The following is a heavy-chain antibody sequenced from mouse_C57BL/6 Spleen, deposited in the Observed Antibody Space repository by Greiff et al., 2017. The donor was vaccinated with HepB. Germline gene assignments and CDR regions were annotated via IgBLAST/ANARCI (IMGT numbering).Heavy chain of an antibody. D-gene: IGHD1-2*01. CDR3: ARSTADY. CDR1: GYTFTSYT. V-gene: IGHV1-4*01. CDR2: INPSSGYT. J-gene: IGHJ2*01. Sequence: VMLVESGAELARPGASVKMSCKASGYTFTSYTMHWVKQRPGQGLEWIGYINPSSGYTKYNQKFKDKATLTADKSSSTAYMQLSSLTSEDSAVYYCARSTADYWGQGTTLTVSS.